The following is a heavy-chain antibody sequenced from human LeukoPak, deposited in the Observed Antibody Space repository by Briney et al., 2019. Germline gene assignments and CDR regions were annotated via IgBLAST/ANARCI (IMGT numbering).Heavy chain of an antibody. Sequence: SETLSLTCTVSGGSISSYYWSWIRQPPGKGLEWIGYIYYSGSTNYNPSLKSRVTISVATSKNQFSLKLSSVTAADTAVYYCARVPARRVWNWFDPWGQGTLVTVSS. CDR2: IYYSGST. CDR1: GGSISSYY. V-gene: IGHV4-59*01. CDR3: ARVPARRVWNWFDP. J-gene: IGHJ5*02. D-gene: IGHD1-14*01.